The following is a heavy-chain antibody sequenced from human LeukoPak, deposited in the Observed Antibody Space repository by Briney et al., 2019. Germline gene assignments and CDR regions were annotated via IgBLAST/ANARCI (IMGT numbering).Heavy chain of an antibody. D-gene: IGHD2-2*01. CDR2: INPNSGGT. J-gene: IGHJ4*02. CDR1: GYTFTGYY. Sequence: ASVTVSCKASGYTFTGYYMHWVRQAPGQGLEWMGWINPNSGGTNYAQKFQGRVTMTRDTSISTAYMELSRLRSDDTAVYYCAREGQVVPAAMWRYWGQGTLVTVSS. CDR3: AREGQVVPAAMWRY. V-gene: IGHV1-2*02.